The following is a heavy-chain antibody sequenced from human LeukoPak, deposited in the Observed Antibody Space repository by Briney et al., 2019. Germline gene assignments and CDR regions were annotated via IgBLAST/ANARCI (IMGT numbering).Heavy chain of an antibody. CDR3: AKDGYYDSSAYYYVRYFDL. J-gene: IGHJ2*01. CDR1: GYTFTSYD. D-gene: IGHD3-22*01. CDR2: MNPNSGNT. V-gene: IGHV1-8*03. Sequence: GASVKVSCKASGYTFTSYDINWVRQATGQGLEWMGWMNPNSGNTGYAQKFQGRVTITRNTSISTAYMELSSLRAEDTAVYYCAKDGYYDSSAYYYVRYFDLWGRGTLVTVSS.